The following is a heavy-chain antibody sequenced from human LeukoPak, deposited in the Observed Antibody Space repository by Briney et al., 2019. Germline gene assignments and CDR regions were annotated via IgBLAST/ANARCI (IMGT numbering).Heavy chain of an antibody. CDR2: IWYDGSNR. CDR1: GFTFSSYG. V-gene: IGHV3-33*01. CDR3: ARASGSYDY. J-gene: IGHJ4*02. D-gene: IGHD1-26*01. Sequence: PGRSLRLSCAASGFTFSSYGIHWVRQAPGKGLEWVALIWYDGSNRYYVDSVKGRFTVSRDDSKNTLYLQMNSLRAEDTAVYYCARASGSYDYWGQGTLVTVSS.